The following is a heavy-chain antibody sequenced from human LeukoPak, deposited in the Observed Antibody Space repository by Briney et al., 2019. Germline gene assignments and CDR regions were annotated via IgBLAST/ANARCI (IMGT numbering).Heavy chain of an antibody. CDR2: INPNSGGT. CDR3: ARVWSGEFYGMDV. J-gene: IGHJ6*02. V-gene: IGHV1-2*02. D-gene: IGHD3-10*01. Sequence: ASVKVSCKASGYTFTGYYMHWVRQAPGQGLEWMGWINPNSGGTNYAQKFQGRVTMTRDTSISTAYMELSRLRSDDTAVYYCARVWSGEFYGMDVWGQGTTVTVSS. CDR1: GYTFTGYY.